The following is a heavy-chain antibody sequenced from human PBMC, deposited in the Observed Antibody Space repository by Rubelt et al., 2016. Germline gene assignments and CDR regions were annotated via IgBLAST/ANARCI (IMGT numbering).Heavy chain of an antibody. D-gene: IGHD5-12*01. Sequence: QLQLQESGPGLVKPSETLSLTCTVSGGSISSSSYYWGWIRQPPGKGLEWIGSIYYSGSIYYNPSLKSRCPISVDTSKNQCSLKLSSVTAADTAVYYRARPSGYDFHWFDPWGQGTLVTVSS. V-gene: IGHV4-39*01. CDR1: GGSISSSSYY. CDR2: IYYSGSI. J-gene: IGHJ5*02. CDR3: ARPSGYDFHWFDP.